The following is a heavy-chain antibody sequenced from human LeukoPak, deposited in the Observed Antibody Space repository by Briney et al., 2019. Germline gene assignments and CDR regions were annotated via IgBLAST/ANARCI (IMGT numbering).Heavy chain of an antibody. V-gene: IGHV5-51*01. D-gene: IGHD4-17*01. CDR2: IYPGDSDT. Sequence: GESLKISCKGSGYSFTSYWIGWVRQMPGKGLEWMGIIYPGDSDTRYSPSFQGQVTISADKSISTAYLQWSSLKASDTAMYYCARQMTTVTTEGALDIWGQGTMVTVSS. CDR1: GYSFTSYW. J-gene: IGHJ3*02. CDR3: ARQMTTVTTEGALDI.